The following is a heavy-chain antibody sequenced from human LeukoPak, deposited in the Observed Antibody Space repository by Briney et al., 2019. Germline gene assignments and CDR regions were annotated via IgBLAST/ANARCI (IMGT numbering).Heavy chain of an antibody. D-gene: IGHD6-19*01. J-gene: IGHJ4*02. CDR3: ARQKDSSGWYPMDY. V-gene: IGHV4-59*08. CDR1: GGSIRNYF. CDR2: VYYSGSTNY. Sequence: SETLSLTCTVSGGSIRNYFWTWIRQPPGKGLEWIGYVYYSGSTNYNYNPSLKSRVTISVDTSKNQFSLKLSSVTAADTAVYYCARQKDSSGWYPMDYWGQGTLVTVSS.